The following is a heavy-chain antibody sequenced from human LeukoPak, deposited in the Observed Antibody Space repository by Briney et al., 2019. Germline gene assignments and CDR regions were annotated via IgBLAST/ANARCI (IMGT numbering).Heavy chain of an antibody. J-gene: IGHJ4*02. Sequence: GESLKISCKGSGYRFTSYWIGWVRQMPGKGLEWMGIIYPGDSDTRYSPSFQGQVTISADKSISTAYLQWSSLKASDTAMYYCARRVGPRTVTTLGSPMNYFDYWGQGTLVTVSS. V-gene: IGHV5-51*01. CDR2: IYPGDSDT. CDR3: ARRVGPRTVTTLGSPMNYFDY. D-gene: IGHD4-17*01. CDR1: GYRFTSYW.